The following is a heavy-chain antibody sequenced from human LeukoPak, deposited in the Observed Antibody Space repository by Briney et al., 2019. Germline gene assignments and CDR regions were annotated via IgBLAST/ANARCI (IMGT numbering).Heavy chain of an antibody. CDR2: ISSSSSTI. Sequence: GGSLRLSCAASGFTVSSNYMNWVRQAPGKGLEWVSYISSSSSTIYYADSVKGRFTISRDNAKNSLYLQMNSLRAEDTAVYYCARDAIPSIVVVVAATHPLDYWGQGTLVTVSS. CDR1: GFTVSSNY. V-gene: IGHV3-48*01. J-gene: IGHJ4*02. D-gene: IGHD2-15*01. CDR3: ARDAIPSIVVVVAATHPLDY.